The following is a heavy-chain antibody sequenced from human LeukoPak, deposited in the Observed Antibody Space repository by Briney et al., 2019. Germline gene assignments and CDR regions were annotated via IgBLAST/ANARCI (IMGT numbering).Heavy chain of an antibody. CDR1: GGSISSYY. J-gene: IGHJ6*02. CDR2: IYTSGST. D-gene: IGHD6-19*01. CDR3: ARGSSSGPDYYYGMDV. V-gene: IGHV4-4*07. Sequence: SETLSLTCTVSGGSISSYYWSWIRQPAEKGLEWIGSIYTSGSTNYNPSLKSRVTMSVDTSKNQFSLKLSSVTAADTAVYYCARGSSSGPDYYYGMDVWGQGTTVTVSS.